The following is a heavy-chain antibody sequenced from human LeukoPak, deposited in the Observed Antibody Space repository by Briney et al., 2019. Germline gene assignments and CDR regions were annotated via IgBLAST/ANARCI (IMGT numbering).Heavy chain of an antibody. J-gene: IGHJ4*02. CDR3: AKDGYYGDYLFDY. CDR2: ISGSGGST. Sequence: PGGSLDLSCAASGFTFSSYAMSWVRQPPGEGLEWVSAISGSGGSTYYADSVKGRFTISRDNSKNTLYLQMNSLRAEDTAVYYCAKDGYYGDYLFDYWGQGTLVTVSS. V-gene: IGHV3-23*01. D-gene: IGHD4-17*01. CDR1: GFTFSSYA.